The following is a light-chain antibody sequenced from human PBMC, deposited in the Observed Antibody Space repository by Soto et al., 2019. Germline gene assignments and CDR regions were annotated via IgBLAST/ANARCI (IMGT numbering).Light chain of an antibody. CDR1: SSDVGGYNF. J-gene: IGLJ1*01. V-gene: IGLV2-14*01. CDR3: SSYTSSNTPYV. CDR2: EVT. Sequence: QSVLTQPASVSGSPGQSITISCTGSSSDVGGYNFVSWYQHHPGKAPKLILYEVTTRPSGVSSRFSGSKSGNTASLTISGLQADDDANYYCSSYTSSNTPYVFGTGTKVTVL.